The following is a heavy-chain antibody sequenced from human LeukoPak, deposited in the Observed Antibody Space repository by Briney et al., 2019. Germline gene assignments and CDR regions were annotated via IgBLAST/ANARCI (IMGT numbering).Heavy chain of an antibody. CDR2: IKSKTGGGTT. CDR3: TTEREYDSSGYYTDY. J-gene: IGHJ4*02. Sequence: PGGSLRLSCAASGFTFSNAWMSWVRQAPGKGLEWVGRIKSKTGGGTTDYAAPVKGRFTISRDDSKNTLYLQMNSLKTEDTAVYYCTTEREYDSSGYYTDYWGQGTLVTVSS. V-gene: IGHV3-15*01. CDR1: GFTFSNAW. D-gene: IGHD3-22*01.